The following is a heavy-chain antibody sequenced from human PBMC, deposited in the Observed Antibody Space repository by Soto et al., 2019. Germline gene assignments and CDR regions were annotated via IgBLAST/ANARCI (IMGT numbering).Heavy chain of an antibody. D-gene: IGHD3-3*01. CDR3: VRQYFDFWTDYPDFDY. CDR2: ISPNSGRA. Sequence: QVQLVQSGAEMKRPGASVKVSCKDSGYTFSKYDVSWVRQAPGQGLEWLGLISPNSGRASYSEKFQGRVTMSTDTPTTTAYLELRSLRSDDTAVYYCVRQYFDFWTDYPDFDYWGQGTLVTVSS. J-gene: IGHJ4*02. V-gene: IGHV1-18*04. CDR1: GYTFSKYD.